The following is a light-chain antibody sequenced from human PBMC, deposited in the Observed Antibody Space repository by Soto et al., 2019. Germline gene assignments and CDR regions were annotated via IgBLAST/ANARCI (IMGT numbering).Light chain of an antibody. CDR2: GNS. CDR1: SSNIGAGYD. CDR3: QSYDSSLRSWV. J-gene: IGLJ3*02. Sequence: QSVLTQPPSVSGAPGQRVTISCTGSSSNIGAGYDVHWYQQLPGTAPKLLIYGNSNRPSGVPDRFSGSKSATSASLAITGLVDEDEADYYCQSYDSSLRSWVFGGGTKPTVL. V-gene: IGLV1-40*01.